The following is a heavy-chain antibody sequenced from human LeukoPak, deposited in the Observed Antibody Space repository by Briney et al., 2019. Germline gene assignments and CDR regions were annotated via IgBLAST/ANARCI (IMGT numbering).Heavy chain of an antibody. V-gene: IGHV1-69*13. J-gene: IGHJ4*02. CDR1: GGTFSSYA. Sequence: SVKVSCKASGGTFSSYAISWVRQAPGQGLEWMGGIIPIFGTANYAQKFQGRVTITADESTSTAYMELSSLRSEDTAVYYCARTRWHGGSYQHFDYWGQGTLVTVSS. CDR2: IIPIFGTA. D-gene: IGHD1-26*01. CDR3: ARTRWHGGSYQHFDY.